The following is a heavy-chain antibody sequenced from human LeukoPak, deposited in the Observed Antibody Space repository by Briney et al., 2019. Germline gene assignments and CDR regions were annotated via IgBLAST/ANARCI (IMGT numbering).Heavy chain of an antibody. D-gene: IGHD6-19*01. CDR3: ARTRFSSGWYDY. CDR2: INPNSGGT. Sequence: ASVNVSCKASGYTFTGYYMHWVRQAPGQGLEWMGWINPNSGGTNYAQKFQGRVTMTRDTSISTAYMELSRLRSDDTAVYYCARTRFSSGWYDYWGQGTLVTVSS. J-gene: IGHJ4*02. CDR1: GYTFTGYY. V-gene: IGHV1-2*02.